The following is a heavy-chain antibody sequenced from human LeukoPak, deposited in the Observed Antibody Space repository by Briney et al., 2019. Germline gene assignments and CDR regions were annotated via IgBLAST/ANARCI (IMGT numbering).Heavy chain of an antibody. Sequence: GGSLRLSCAASGFTFSSHAMHWVRQAPGKGLEWVAFVSYDGRINSYADFVKGRFTISRDNSKNTLYLQMNSLRAEDTAVYFCARDLSRTYTVDYWGQGTLVTVSS. CDR2: VSYDGRIN. CDR3: ARDLSRTYTVDY. J-gene: IGHJ4*02. CDR1: GFTFSSHA. V-gene: IGHV3-30*04. D-gene: IGHD2-2*02.